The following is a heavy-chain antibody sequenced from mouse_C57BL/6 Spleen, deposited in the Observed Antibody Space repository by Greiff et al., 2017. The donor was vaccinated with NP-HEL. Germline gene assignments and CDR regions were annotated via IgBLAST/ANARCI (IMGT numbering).Heavy chain of an antibody. D-gene: IGHD3-2*01. J-gene: IGHJ2*01. CDR2: IYPGSGST. CDR3: AREVWTARATYSIDY. Sequence: QVQLQQSGAELVKPGASVKMSCKASGYTFTSYWITWVKQRPGQGLEWIGDIYPGSGSTNYNEKFKSKATLTVDTSSSTAYMQLSSLTSEDSAVYDCAREVWTARATYSIDYWGQGTTLTVSS. CDR1: GYTFTSYW. V-gene: IGHV1-55*01.